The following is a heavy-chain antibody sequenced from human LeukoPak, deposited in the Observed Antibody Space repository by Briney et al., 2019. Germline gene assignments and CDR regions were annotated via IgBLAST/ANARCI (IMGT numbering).Heavy chain of an antibody. J-gene: IGHJ4*02. Sequence: SETPSLTCTVSGGSISSSSYYWGWIRQPPGKGLEWIGSIYYSGSTYYNPSLKSRVTISVDTSKNQFSLKLSSVTAADTAVYYGARHTSREYYFDYWGQGTLVTVSS. CDR2: IYYSGST. V-gene: IGHV4-39*01. CDR3: ARHTSREYYFDY. CDR1: GGSISSSSYY. D-gene: IGHD3-10*01.